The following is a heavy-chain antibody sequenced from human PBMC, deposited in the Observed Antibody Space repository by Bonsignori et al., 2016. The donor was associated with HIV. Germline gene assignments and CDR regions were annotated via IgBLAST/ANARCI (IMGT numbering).Heavy chain of an antibody. V-gene: IGHV3-21*01. CDR3: ARDRGIMVRGEIPDY. J-gene: IGHJ4*02. Sequence: VRQAPGKGLEWVSSLSSSGSYRYSADSVKGRFTIARDNAKNSLYLDMINLRVEDTAVYYCARDRGIMVRGEIPDYWGQGTLVTVSS. CDR2: LSSSGSYR. D-gene: IGHD3-10*01.